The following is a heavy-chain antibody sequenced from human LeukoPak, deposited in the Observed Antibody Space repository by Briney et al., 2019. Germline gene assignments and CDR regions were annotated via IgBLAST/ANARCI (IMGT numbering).Heavy chain of an antibody. V-gene: IGHV3-48*04. J-gene: IGHJ3*02. CDR2: ISSSSSTI. Sequence: GGSLRLSCAASGFTFSSYSINWVRQAPGKGLEWVSYISSSSSTIYYADSVEGRFTISRDNAKNTLYLQMNSLRAEDTAVYYCASYGSQNTAFDIWGQGTMVTVSS. CDR1: GFTFSSYS. CDR3: ASYGSQNTAFDI. D-gene: IGHD3-10*01.